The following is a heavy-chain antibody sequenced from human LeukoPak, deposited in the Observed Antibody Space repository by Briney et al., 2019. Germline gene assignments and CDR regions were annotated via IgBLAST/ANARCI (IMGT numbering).Heavy chain of an antibody. CDR1: GGSISSHY. Sequence: SETLSLTCSVSGGSISSHYWSWIRQPPGKGLEWIGYIYYSGSTNYNPSLKSRVTISVDTSRNQFSLKLSSVTAADTAVYYCARFSRVAGTGIDYWDQGTLVTVSS. CDR2: IYYSGST. V-gene: IGHV4-59*11. J-gene: IGHJ4*02. CDR3: ARFSRVAGTGIDY. D-gene: IGHD6-19*01.